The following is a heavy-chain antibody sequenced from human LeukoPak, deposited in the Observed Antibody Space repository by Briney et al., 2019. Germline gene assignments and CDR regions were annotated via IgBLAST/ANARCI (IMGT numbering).Heavy chain of an antibody. Sequence: GASVNVSCKASGYTFTSYGIRWVRPAPGQGLEWMGWISAYNGNTKYAQKLQGRVTMTTDTSTSTAYMEPRSLRSDDTAVYYCARDLFLGLLETGDYGSGSYYNQHPFDYWGQGTLVTVSS. CDR2: ISAYNGNT. J-gene: IGHJ4*02. V-gene: IGHV1-18*01. D-gene: IGHD3-10*01. CDR1: GYTFTSYG. CDR3: ARDLFLGLLETGDYGSGSYYNQHPFDY.